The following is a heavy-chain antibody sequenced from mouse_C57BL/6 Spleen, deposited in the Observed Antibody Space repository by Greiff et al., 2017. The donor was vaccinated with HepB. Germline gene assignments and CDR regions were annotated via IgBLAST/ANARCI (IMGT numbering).Heavy chain of an antibody. V-gene: IGHV3-1*01. CDR2: ISYSGST. Sequence: DVQLQESGPGMVKPSQSLSLTCTVTGYSITSGYDWHWIRHFPGNKLEWMGYISYSGSTNYNPSLKSRISITHDTSKNHFFLKLNSVTTEDTATYYCAREKGGYYDYWGQGTTLTVSS. CDR3: AREKGGYYDY. D-gene: IGHD2-3*01. J-gene: IGHJ2*01. CDR1: GYSITSGYD.